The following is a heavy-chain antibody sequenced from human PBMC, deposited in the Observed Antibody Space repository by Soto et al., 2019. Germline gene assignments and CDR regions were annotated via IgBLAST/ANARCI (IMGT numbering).Heavy chain of an antibody. J-gene: IGHJ4*02. Sequence: ASVKVSCKASGYTFITFGISWVRQAPGQGLEWMGWFTPYNGKTNYAQKVQDRVTMTADTSTGTAYMELRSLRSDDSAVYYCARDTSHYFDHWGQGTLVTVSS. D-gene: IGHD2-2*01. CDR2: FTPYNGKT. CDR1: GYTFITFG. CDR3: ARDTSHYFDH. V-gene: IGHV1-18*01.